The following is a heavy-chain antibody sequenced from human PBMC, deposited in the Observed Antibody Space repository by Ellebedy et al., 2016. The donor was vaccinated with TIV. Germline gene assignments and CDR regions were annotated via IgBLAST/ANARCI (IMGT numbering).Heavy chain of an antibody. CDR1: GYTFTKFA. V-gene: IGHV1-3*04. CDR3: ARLDI. Sequence: ASVKVSCXASGYTFTKFALHWVRQAPGQGLEWMGWINTDTGKTKYSQRFQGRLTITRNTSATTVYMDLSSLKSEDTAVYFCARLDIWGQGTLVTVSS. J-gene: IGHJ4*02. CDR2: INTDTGKT.